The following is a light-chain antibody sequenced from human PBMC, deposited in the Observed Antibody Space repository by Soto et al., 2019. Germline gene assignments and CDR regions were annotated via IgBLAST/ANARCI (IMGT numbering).Light chain of an antibody. CDR1: SSDVGGYNY. Sequence: QSALTQPPSASGSPVQSVTISCTGTSSDVGGYNYVTWYQQHPGEVPKVILDDVNKRPSGVPDRFSGFKFGNTASLTVSGLHIEDEADYYCVSHAVATTILGTGTKVTVL. J-gene: IGLJ1*01. CDR3: VSHAVATTI. CDR2: DVN. V-gene: IGLV2-8*01.